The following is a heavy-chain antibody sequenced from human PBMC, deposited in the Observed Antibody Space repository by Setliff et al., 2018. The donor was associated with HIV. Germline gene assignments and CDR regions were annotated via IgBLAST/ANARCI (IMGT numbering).Heavy chain of an antibody. CDR2: FDPEDGEI. CDR1: GFTLREVS. CDR3: AIDMVGGWLRPMPDF. D-gene: IGHD2-2*01. J-gene: IGHJ4*02. Sequence: ASVKVSCKVSGFTLREVSMHWVRQAPGKGLEWMGYFDPEDGEIVYAQKFQGRVTMTEDTSTNTAYMELSGLRSGDTAVYYCAIDMVGGWLRPMPDFWGQGALVTVSS. V-gene: IGHV1-24*01.